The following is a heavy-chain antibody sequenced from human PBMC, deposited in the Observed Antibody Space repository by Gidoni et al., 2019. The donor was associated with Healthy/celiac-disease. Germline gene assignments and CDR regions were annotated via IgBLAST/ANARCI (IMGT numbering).Heavy chain of an antibody. J-gene: IGHJ3*02. Sequence: QVQLVQSGAAVKKPGASVKVSCKVSGYTLTELSMHWVRQAPGKGLEWMGGFDPEDCETIYAQKFQGRVTMTEDTSTDTAYMELSSLRSEDTAVYYCATGTKYDYGDPSYAFDIWGQGTMVTVSS. CDR1: GYTLTELS. CDR2: FDPEDCET. CDR3: ATGTKYDYGDPSYAFDI. D-gene: IGHD4-17*01. V-gene: IGHV1-24*01.